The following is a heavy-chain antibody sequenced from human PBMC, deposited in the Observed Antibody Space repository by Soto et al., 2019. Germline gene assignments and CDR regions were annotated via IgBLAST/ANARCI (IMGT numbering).Heavy chain of an antibody. CDR1: GGSVSSLSYY. CDR2: IYYSGST. J-gene: IGHJ6*02. Sequence: PSQTLSLTCTVSGGSVSSLSYYRSWIRQPPGKGPEWIGYIYYSGSTNYNPSLKSRVTISVDTSKNQFSLKLSSVTAADTAVYYCARGDFALSMVTYYYGMDVWGQGTTVTVSS. V-gene: IGHV4-61*01. CDR3: ARGDFALSMVTYYYGMDV. D-gene: IGHD3-10*01.